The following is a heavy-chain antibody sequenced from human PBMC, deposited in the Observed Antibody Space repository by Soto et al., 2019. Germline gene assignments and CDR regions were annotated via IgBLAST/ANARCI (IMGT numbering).Heavy chain of an antibody. D-gene: IGHD3-16*01. CDR2: INRDGSST. Sequence: EVQLVESGGGLVQPGGSLRLSCAASGFTFSNYWMHWVRQAPGEGLVWVSRINRDGSSTYYADSVKSRFTTSRDNAKNTVYLQVNSLRGEDTAVYYCARGAYGRYYMDVWGKGTTVTVSS. CDR3: ARGAYGRYYMDV. J-gene: IGHJ6*03. CDR1: GFTFSNYW. V-gene: IGHV3-74*01.